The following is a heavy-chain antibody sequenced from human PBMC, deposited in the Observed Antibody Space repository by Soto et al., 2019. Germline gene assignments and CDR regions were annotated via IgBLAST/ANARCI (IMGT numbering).Heavy chain of an antibody. CDR2: IIPIFGTA. CDR3: AREILGVIIIGGRDAFDI. V-gene: IGHV1-69*01. D-gene: IGHD3-3*01. J-gene: IGHJ3*02. Sequence: QVQLVQSGAEVKKPGSSVKVSCKASGGTFSTYAISWVRQAPGQGLEWMGGIIPIFGTAKYAQKFQGRVRVTGDESTRTAYMELSRLRSEDTAVYYCAREILGVIIIGGRDAFDIWGRGTMVSVTS. CDR1: GGTFSTYA.